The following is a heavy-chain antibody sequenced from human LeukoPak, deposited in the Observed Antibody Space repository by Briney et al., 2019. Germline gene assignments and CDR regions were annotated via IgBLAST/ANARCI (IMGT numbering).Heavy chain of an antibody. D-gene: IGHD5-12*01. V-gene: IGHV1-8*02. Sequence: ASVKVSCKASGYTFTSYDINWVRQATGQGLEWMGWMNPNSGNTDYAQKFQGRVTMTEDTSTDTAYMELSSLRSEDTAVYYCATGYIVPFDPDAFDIWGQGTMVTVSS. CDR1: GYTFTSYD. CDR3: ATGYIVPFDPDAFDI. CDR2: MNPNSGNT. J-gene: IGHJ3*02.